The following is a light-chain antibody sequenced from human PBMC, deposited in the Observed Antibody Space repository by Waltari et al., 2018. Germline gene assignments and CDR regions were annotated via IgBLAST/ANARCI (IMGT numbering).Light chain of an antibody. CDR3: QQYGSSPPRYT. J-gene: IGKJ2*01. CDR1: QRVSSSY. CDR2: GSS. Sequence: EIVLTQSPGPLSLSPGERATLSCRASQRVSSSYLAWYQQKPGQAPRLLIYGSSSSATGIPERFSGSGSGTDFTLTISRLEPEDFAVYYCQQYGSSPPRYTFGQGTKLEIK. V-gene: IGKV3-20*01.